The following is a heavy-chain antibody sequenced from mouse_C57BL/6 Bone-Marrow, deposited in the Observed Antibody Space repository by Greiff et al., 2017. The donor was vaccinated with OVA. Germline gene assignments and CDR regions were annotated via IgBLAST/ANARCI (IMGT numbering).Heavy chain of an antibody. J-gene: IGHJ1*03. CDR1: GFTFSDYG. CDR3: ARINYWYFDV. Sequence: EVHLVESGGGLVKPGGSLKLSCAASGFTFSDYGMHWVRQAPEKGLEWVAYISSGSSTIYYADTVKGRFTISRDNAKNTLFLQMTSLRSEDTAMYYCARINYWYFDVWGTGTTLTVSS. CDR2: ISSGSSTI. V-gene: IGHV5-17*01.